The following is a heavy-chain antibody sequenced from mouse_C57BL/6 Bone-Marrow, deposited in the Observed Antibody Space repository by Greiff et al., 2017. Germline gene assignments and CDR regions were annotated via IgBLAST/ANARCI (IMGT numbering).Heavy chain of an antibody. CDR2: IDPENGDT. CDR1: GFNIKDDY. V-gene: IGHV14-4*01. D-gene: IGHD1-1*01. Sequence: VQLKESGAELVRPGASVKLSCTASGFNIKDDYMHWVKQRPEQGLEWIGWIDPENGDTEYASKFQGKATITADTSSNTAYLQLRSLTSEDTAVYYCTTLLAWFAYWGQGTLVTVSA. CDR3: TTLLAWFAY. J-gene: IGHJ3*01.